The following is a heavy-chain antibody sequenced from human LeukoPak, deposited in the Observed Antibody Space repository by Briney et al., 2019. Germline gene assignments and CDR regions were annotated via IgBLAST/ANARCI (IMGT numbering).Heavy chain of an antibody. Sequence: ASVKVSSKASGYTFPANYMHWVRQAPGQGLEWMGWINPNSGGSNCAQKFQGRVTMTRETSISKAYMELSRLSSDDTAVYYCARVQVSDDNWGFFDYWGQGTLVTVSS. CDR2: INPNSGGS. D-gene: IGHD1-1*01. V-gene: IGHV1-2*02. J-gene: IGHJ4*02. CDR3: ARVQVSDDNWGFFDY. CDR1: GYTFPANY.